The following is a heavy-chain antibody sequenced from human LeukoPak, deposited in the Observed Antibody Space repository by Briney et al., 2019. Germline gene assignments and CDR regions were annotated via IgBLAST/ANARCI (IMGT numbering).Heavy chain of an antibody. CDR1: GGSISSYY. J-gene: IGHJ3*02. CDR2: IYTSGST. D-gene: IGHD3-22*01. V-gene: IGHV4-4*07. CDR3: ARANYYDTSGYSRGAFDI. Sequence: SETLSLTCTVSGGSISSYYWSWIRQPAGKGLEWIGRIYTSGSTNYNSSLKSRVTMSVDTSKNQFSLKLSSVTAADTAVYYCARANYYDTSGYSRGAFDIWGQGTMVTVSS.